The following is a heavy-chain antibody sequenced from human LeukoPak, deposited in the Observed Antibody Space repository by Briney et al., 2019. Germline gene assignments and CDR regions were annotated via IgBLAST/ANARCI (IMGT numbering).Heavy chain of an antibody. CDR3: ARDGGATTDYYYGMDV. Sequence: GASVKVSCKASGYTFTSYYMHWVRQAPGQGLEWMGIINPSGGSTSYAQKFQGRVTMTRDTSTSTVYMELSSLRSEDTAVYYCARDGGATTDYYYGMDVWGQGTTVTVSS. D-gene: IGHD1-26*01. V-gene: IGHV1-46*01. CDR2: INPSGGST. CDR1: GYTFTSYY. J-gene: IGHJ6*02.